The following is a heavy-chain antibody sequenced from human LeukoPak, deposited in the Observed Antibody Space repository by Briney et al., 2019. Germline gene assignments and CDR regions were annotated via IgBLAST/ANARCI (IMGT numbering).Heavy chain of an antibody. CDR2: IKQDGSEK. D-gene: IGHD3-10*01. V-gene: IGHV3-7*01. Sequence: PGGSLRLSCAASGFTFSSYWMSWVRQAPGKGLEWVANIKQDGSEKYYVDSVKGRFTISRDNAKNSLYLQMNSLRAEDTAVYYCASSVWFGDSYFDYWGQGTLVTVSS. J-gene: IGHJ4*02. CDR1: GFTFSSYW. CDR3: ASSVWFGDSYFDY.